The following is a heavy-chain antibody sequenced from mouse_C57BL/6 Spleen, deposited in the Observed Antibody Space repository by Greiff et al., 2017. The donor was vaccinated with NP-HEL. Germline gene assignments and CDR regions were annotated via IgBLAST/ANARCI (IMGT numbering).Heavy chain of an antibody. D-gene: IGHD2-2*01. V-gene: IGHV1-64*01. CDR1: GYTFTSYW. CDR2: IHPNSGST. Sequence: VQLQQSGAELVKPGASVKLSCKASGYTFTSYWMHWVKQRPGQGLEWIGMIHPNSGSTNYNEKFKSKATLTVDKSSSTAYMQLSSLTSEDSAVYYCARSLMVTTGYYAMDYWGQGTSVTVSS. CDR3: ARSLMVTTGYYAMDY. J-gene: IGHJ4*01.